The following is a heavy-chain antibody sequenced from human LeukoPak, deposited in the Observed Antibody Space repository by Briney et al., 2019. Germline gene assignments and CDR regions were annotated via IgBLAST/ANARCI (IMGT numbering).Heavy chain of an antibody. CDR3: ARDSYYYDSSGWTFDY. Sequence: SVKVSCKASGGTFSSYAISWVRQAPGQGLEWMGGIIPIFGTANYAQKFQGRVTITADESTSTAYMELSSLRSEDTAVYYCARDSYYYDSSGWTFDYWGQGTLVTVSS. CDR2: IIPIFGTA. V-gene: IGHV1-69*13. CDR1: GGTFSSYA. J-gene: IGHJ4*02. D-gene: IGHD3-22*01.